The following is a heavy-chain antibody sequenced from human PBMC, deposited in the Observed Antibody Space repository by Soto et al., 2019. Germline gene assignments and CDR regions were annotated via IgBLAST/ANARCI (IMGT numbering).Heavy chain of an antibody. V-gene: IGHV1-69*08. Sequence: QVQLVQSGAEVKKPGSSVKVSCKASGGTFSSYTISWVRQAPGQGLEWMGRIIPILGIANYAQKFQGRVPITADKSTSTAYMELSSLRSEDTAVNYCARDLMECSGGSCYSTTNDYWGQGTLVTVSS. CDR2: IIPILGIA. CDR3: ARDLMECSGGSCYSTTNDY. CDR1: GGTFSSYT. J-gene: IGHJ4*02. D-gene: IGHD2-15*01.